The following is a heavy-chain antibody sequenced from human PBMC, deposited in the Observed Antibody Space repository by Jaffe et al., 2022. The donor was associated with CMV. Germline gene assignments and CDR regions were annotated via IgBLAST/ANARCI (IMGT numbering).Heavy chain of an antibody. Sequence: QVQLQQWGAGLLKPSETLSLTCAVYGGSFSGYYWSWIRQPPGKGLEWIGEINHSGSTNYNPSLKSRVTISVDTSKNQFSLKLSSVTAADTAVYYCARGGGRITMVRGVILWFDPWGQGTLVTVSS. J-gene: IGHJ5*02. CDR3: ARGGGRITMVRGVILWFDP. CDR2: INHSGST. D-gene: IGHD3-10*01. V-gene: IGHV4-34*01. CDR1: GGSFSGYY.